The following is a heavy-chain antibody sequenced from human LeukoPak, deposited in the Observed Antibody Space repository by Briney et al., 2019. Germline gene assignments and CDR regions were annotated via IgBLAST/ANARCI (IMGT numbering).Heavy chain of an antibody. J-gene: IGHJ6*02. CDR1: GYTFTSYY. CDR2: INPSGGST. D-gene: IGHD3-22*01. Sequence: ASVKVSCKASGYTFTSYYMHWVRQAPGQGLEWMGIINPSGGSTSYAQKFQGRVTMTRDTSTSTVYMELSSLRSEDTAVYYCASPYPNYDSSGYPHDYGMDVWGQGTTVTVSS. V-gene: IGHV1-46*01. CDR3: ASPYPNYDSSGYPHDYGMDV.